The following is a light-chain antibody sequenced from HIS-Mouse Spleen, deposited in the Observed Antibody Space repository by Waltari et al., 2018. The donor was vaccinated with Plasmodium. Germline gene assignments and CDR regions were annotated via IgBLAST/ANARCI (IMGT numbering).Light chain of an antibody. CDR3: QQYGSSPLT. CDR1: QSVSSRY. J-gene: IGKJ4*01. CDR2: GAS. Sequence: IVLTQSPGTLSLSPGERATLSCRASQSVSSRYLAGYHPKPGQAPRLLIYGASHRATGIPDRFSGSGSGTDFTLTISRLEPEDFAVYYCQQYGSSPLTFGGGTKVEIK. V-gene: IGKV3-20*01.